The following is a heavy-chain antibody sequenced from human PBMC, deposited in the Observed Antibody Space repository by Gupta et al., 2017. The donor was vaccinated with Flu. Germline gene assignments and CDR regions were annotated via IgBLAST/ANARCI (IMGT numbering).Heavy chain of an antibody. CDR1: SGYY. CDR3: AIEDVKLLYFPY. CDR2: LYSSGST. J-gene: IGHJ4*02. D-gene: IGHD2-2*02. V-gene: IGHV4-59*01. Sequence: SGYYWNWIRQPPGKGLEWIGWLYSSGSTKYNPSLKSRVTISPGTSKNQFSLRLTSVTAADTAVYYCAIEDVKLLYFPYWGQGSLVTVSS.